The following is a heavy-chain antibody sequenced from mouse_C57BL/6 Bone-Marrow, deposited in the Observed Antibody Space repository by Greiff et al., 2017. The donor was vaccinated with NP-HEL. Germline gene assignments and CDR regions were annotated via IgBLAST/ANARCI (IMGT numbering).Heavy chain of an antibody. CDR2: IDPETGGT. J-gene: IGHJ2*01. V-gene: IGHV1-15*01. Sequence: QVQLKESGAELVRPGASVTLSCKASGYTFTDYEMHWVKQTPVHGLEWIGAIDPETGGTAYNQKFKGKAILTADKSSSTAYMELRSLASEDSAVYYCTRSIYDGYWGYWGQGTTLTVSS. D-gene: IGHD2-3*01. CDR3: TRSIYDGYWGY. CDR1: GYTFTDYE.